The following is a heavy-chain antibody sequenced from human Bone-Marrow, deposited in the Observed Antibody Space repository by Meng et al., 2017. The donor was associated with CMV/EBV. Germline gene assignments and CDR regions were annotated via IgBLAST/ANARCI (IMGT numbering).Heavy chain of an antibody. CDR3: ARARFLEWLFTDY. CDR1: GSTFSSDW. CDR2: INPDGSST. J-gene: IGHJ4*02. V-gene: IGHV3-74*01. Sequence: GESLKISCAASGSTFSSDWMHWVRQAPGKGLVWVSRINPDGSSTNYADSVKGRFTVSRDNSKNMVYLQMSSLRADDSALYFCARARFLEWLFTDYWGQGTLVTVSS. D-gene: IGHD3-3*01.